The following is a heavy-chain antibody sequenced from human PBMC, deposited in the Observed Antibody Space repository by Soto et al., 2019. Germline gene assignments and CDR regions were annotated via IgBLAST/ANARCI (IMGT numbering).Heavy chain of an antibody. J-gene: IGHJ6*02. CDR3: ARQASYDFWSGYYYYYYGMDV. D-gene: IGHD3-3*01. CDR1: GGSISSSSYY. Sequence: SETLYLTCTVSGGSISSSSYYWGWIRQSPGKWLEWIGSIYYSGSTYYNPSLKSRVTISVDTSKNQFSLKLSSVTAADTAVYYCARQASYDFWSGYYYYYYGMDVWGQGTTVTVYS. CDR2: IYYSGST. V-gene: IGHV4-39*01.